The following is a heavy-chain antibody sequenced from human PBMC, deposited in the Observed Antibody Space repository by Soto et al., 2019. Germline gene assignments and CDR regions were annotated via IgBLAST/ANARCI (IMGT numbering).Heavy chain of an antibody. V-gene: IGHV4-31*02. Sequence: PSETLSLTCVVSAGPVSGDDLYWSWIRHLPGKGLEWIANVYHTGTTYYNPSLKSRVSMAGDTSQNQFSLILASVTAADTAVYYCARALVTDYNSRDYHYYFAMDVWGQGTSVTVSS. CDR3: ARALVTDYNSRDYHYYFAMDV. D-gene: IGHD3-22*01. CDR1: AGPVSGDDLY. J-gene: IGHJ6*02. CDR2: VYHTGTT.